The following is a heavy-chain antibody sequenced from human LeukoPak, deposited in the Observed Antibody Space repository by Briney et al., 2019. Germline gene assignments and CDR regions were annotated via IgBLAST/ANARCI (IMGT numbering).Heavy chain of an antibody. CDR2: INHSGST. CDR3: ARDQPLYSGYDYYYGMDV. J-gene: IGHJ6*02. CDR1: GGSFSGYY. D-gene: IGHD5-12*01. Sequence: PSETLSLTCAVYGGSFSGYYWSWIRQPPGKGLEWIGEINHSGSTNYNPSLKSRVTISVDTSKNQFSLKLSSVTAADTAVYYCARDQPLYSGYDYYYGMDVWGQGTTVTVSS. V-gene: IGHV4-34*01.